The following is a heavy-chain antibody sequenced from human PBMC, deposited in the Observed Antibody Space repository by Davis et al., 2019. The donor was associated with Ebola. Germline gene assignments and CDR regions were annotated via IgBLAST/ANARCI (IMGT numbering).Heavy chain of an antibody. V-gene: IGHV4-34*01. J-gene: IGHJ5*02. Sequence: MPSETLSLTCAVYGGSFSGYYWSWIRQPPGKGLEWIGEINHSGSTNYNPSLKSRVPISVDTSKNQFSLKLSSVTAADTAVYYCARGRRYCSSTSCDGWFDPWGQGTLVTVSS. CDR1: GGSFSGYY. D-gene: IGHD2-2*01. CDR2: INHSGST. CDR3: ARGRRYCSSTSCDGWFDP.